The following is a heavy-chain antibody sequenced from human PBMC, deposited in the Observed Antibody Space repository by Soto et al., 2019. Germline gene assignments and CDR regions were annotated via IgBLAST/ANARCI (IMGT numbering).Heavy chain of an antibody. J-gene: IGHJ6*02. CDR2: IWYDGSNK. CDR3: ARTRGTNCISTSCYHGGMDV. V-gene: IGHV3-33*01. D-gene: IGHD2-2*01. CDR1: GFTFSSYG. Sequence: GGSLRLSCAASGFTFSSYGMHWVRQAPGKGLEWVAVIWYDGSNKYYADSVKGRFTISRDNSKNTLYLQMNSLRAEDTAVYYCARTRGTNCISTSCYHGGMDVWGQGTTVTVSS.